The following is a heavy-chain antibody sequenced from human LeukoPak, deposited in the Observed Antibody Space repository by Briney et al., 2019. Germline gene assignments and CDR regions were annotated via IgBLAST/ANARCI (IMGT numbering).Heavy chain of an antibody. J-gene: IGHJ6*02. CDR1: GGSISRYF. Sequence: SETLSLTCSVSGGSISRYFWSWIRQPSGKGLEWIGCIFNSGANYNPSLKSRVTISVDTSKNQVSLNLSSVTAADTAVYYCARNMDVWGQGTTVTVSS. V-gene: IGHV4-59*01. CDR3: ARNMDV. CDR2: IFNSGA.